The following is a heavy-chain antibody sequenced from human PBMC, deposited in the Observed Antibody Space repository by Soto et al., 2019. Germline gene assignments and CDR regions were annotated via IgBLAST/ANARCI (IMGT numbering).Heavy chain of an antibody. CDR2: ISVGGGLK. CDR3: AREVGAPSGWLAP. Sequence: GKTLRRSGAAGGFTFTHYAMTWIRQTTGMGVEWVSGISVGGGLKYYGGSVQGRFTVSRENFKNILFLHMDNLGDGNTALYCGAREVGAPSGWLAPWGQGKQVTVSS. D-gene: IGHD1-26*01. V-gene: IGHV3-23*01. J-gene: IGHJ5*02. CDR1: GFTFTHYA.